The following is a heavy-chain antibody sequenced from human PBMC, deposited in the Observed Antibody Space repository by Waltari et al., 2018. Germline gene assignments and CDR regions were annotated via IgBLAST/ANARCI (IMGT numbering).Heavy chain of an antibody. J-gene: IGHJ4*02. CDR1: GGSISSYY. Sequence: QVQLQESGPGLVKPSETLSLTCTVPGGSISSYYWRWIRQPPGKGLEWIGYIYYSGSTNYNPSLKSRVTISVDTSKNQFSLKLSSVTAADTAVYYCARLGNDYYDSSGYYWVDYWGQGTLVTVSS. CDR2: IYYSGST. CDR3: ARLGNDYYDSSGYYWVDY. V-gene: IGHV4-59*08. D-gene: IGHD3-22*01.